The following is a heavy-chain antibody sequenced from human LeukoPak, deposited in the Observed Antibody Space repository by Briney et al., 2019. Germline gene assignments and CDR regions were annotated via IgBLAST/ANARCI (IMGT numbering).Heavy chain of an antibody. J-gene: IGHJ3*02. V-gene: IGHV4-59*01. CDR1: GGSISSYY. D-gene: IGHD6-6*01. Sequence: SETLSLTSTVSGGSISSYYWSWIRQPPGKGLEWIGYIYYSGSTNYNPPPTSRVTISVDTSKNQFSLKLSSVTAADTAVYYCARAKAARPGTGPTHAFDIWGQGTMVTVSS. CDR2: IYYSGST. CDR3: ARAKAARPGTGPTHAFDI.